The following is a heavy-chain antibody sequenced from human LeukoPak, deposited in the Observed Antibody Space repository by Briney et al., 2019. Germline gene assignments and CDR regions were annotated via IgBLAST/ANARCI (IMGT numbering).Heavy chain of an antibody. Sequence: GGSLRLSCTASGFTFSNYAMSWVRQAPGKGLEWVSGISGNGGSTNYADSVKGRFTISRDNSKDTLYLQMNSLRAEDTAVYFCAKGNSGSYSPIFDYWGQGTLVTVST. CDR1: GFTFSNYA. CDR3: AKGNSGSYSPIFDY. D-gene: IGHD1-26*01. J-gene: IGHJ4*02. V-gene: IGHV3-23*01. CDR2: ISGNGGST.